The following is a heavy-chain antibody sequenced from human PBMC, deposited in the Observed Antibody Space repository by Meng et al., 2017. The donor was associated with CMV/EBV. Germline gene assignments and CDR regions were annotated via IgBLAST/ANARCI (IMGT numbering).Heavy chain of an antibody. CDR2: INHSGST. CDR3: ARGYCSSTSCPNYFDY. CDR1: GGSFSGYY. D-gene: IGHD2-2*01. J-gene: IGHJ4*02. V-gene: IGHV4-34*01. Sequence: SETLSLTCAVYGGSFSGYYWSWIRQPPGKGLEWIGEINHSGSTNYNPSLKSRVTISVYTSKNPFSLKLSSVTAADTAVYYCARGYCSSTSCPNYFDYLGQGTLVTVSS.